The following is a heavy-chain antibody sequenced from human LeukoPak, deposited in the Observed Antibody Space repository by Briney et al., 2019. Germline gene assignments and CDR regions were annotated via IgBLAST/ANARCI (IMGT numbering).Heavy chain of an antibody. CDR2: INPSGGST. J-gene: IGHJ6*02. CDR1: GYTFTNYY. D-gene: IGHD2-8*01. V-gene: IGHV1-46*01. Sequence: ASVKVSCKASGYTFTNYYMHWVRQAPGQGLEWMGIINPSGGSTSYAQKFQGRVIMTRDTSTSPVYMDLSSLRSEDTAVYYCARWGGVGLDVWGQGTTLIVSS. CDR3: ARWGGVGLDV.